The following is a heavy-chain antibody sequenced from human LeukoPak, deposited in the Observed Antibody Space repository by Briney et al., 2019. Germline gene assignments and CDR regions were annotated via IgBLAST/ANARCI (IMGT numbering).Heavy chain of an antibody. CDR3: ARTRIYYYDDAPDY. CDR1: GFTFSNYG. V-gene: IGHV3-33*01. J-gene: IGHJ4*02. D-gene: IGHD3-22*01. CDR2: IWSNEGNQ. Sequence: HPGGSLRLSCAASGFTFSNYGMHWVRQAPGKGLEWVAVIWSNEGNQNYADSVKGRFTISRDNSKNTLYLQMNSLRVEDTAVYYCARTRIYYYDDAPDYWGQGTLVTVSS.